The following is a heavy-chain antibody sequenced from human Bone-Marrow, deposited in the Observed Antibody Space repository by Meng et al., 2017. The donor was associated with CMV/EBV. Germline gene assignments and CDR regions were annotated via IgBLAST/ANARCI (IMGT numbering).Heavy chain of an antibody. J-gene: IGHJ4*03. Sequence: SETLSLTCDVHGGSLSDHYWNWIRQSPGKGLEWIGEINHSGSTNYNPSLKSRVTISVDTSKKQISLKLSSVTAADTAVYYCARGRGLGDYWGQGTTVTVSS. V-gene: IGHV4-34*01. D-gene: IGHD3-16*01. CDR3: ARGRGLGDY. CDR2: INHSGST. CDR1: GGSLSDHY.